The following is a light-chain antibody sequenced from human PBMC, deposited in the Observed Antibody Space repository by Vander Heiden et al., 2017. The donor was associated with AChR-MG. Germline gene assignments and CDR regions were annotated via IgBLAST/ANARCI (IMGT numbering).Light chain of an antibody. CDR1: QGISYY. CDR2: GAS. CDR3: HKYYNDPLT. J-gene: IGKJ4*01. Sequence: DIQMTQSPSSLSASVGDRVTITCRASQGISYYLAWYQQKPGKAPKLLIYGASTLRSGVPSRFSGSGSGTDFALTISSLQPEDVATYFCHKYYNDPLTFGGGTKVEIK. V-gene: IGKV1-27*01.